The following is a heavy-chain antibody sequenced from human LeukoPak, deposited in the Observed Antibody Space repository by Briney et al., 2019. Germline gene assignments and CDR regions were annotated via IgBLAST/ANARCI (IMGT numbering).Heavy chain of an antibody. D-gene: IGHD3-22*01. V-gene: IGHV4-59*01. CDR1: GDSINNYY. J-gene: IGHJ6*03. CDR2: IYYSGST. Sequence: PSETLSLTCTVSGDSINNYYWSWIRQPPGKGLEWIGNIYYSGSTNYNPSLKSRVTISVDTSKNQFSLKLSSVTAADTAVYYCTRGSIAYYYMDVWGKGTTVTISS. CDR3: TRGSIAYYYMDV.